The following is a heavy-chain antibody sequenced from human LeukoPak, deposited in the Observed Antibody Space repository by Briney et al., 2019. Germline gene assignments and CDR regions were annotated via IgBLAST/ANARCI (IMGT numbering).Heavy chain of an antibody. V-gene: IGHV3-33*06. J-gene: IGHJ5*02. D-gene: IGHD6-19*01. CDR3: AKDKGYSSGWYLLDP. Sequence: GGSLRLSCAASGFTFSSYGMHWVRQAPGKGLEWVAVIWYDGSNKYYADSVKGRFTISRDNSKNTLYLQMNNLRAEDTAVYYCAKDKGYSSGWYLLDPWGQGTLVTVSS. CDR1: GFTFSSYG. CDR2: IWYDGSNK.